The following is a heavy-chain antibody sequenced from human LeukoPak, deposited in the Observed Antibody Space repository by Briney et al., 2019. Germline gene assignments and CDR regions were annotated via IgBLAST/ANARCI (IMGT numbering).Heavy chain of an antibody. D-gene: IGHD4-17*01. V-gene: IGHV4-34*01. CDR3: ARPADGDYYWFDP. CDR2: INHSGST. Sequence: SETLSLTCAVYGGSFSGYYWSWIRQPPGKGLEWIGEINHSGSTNYNPSLKSRVTISVDTSKNQFSLKLSSVTAADTAVYYCARPADGDYYWFDPWGQGALVTVSS. J-gene: IGHJ5*02. CDR1: GGSFSGYY.